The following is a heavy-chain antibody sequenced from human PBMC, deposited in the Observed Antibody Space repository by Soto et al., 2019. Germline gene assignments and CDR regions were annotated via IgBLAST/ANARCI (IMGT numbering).Heavy chain of an antibody. J-gene: IGHJ6*02. CDR3: AKAGVGLDAFGPGVPAAWGGYYYYGMDV. D-gene: IGHD2-2*01. V-gene: IGHV3-30*18. CDR2: ISYDGSNK. Sequence: SGGSLRLSCAASGFTFSSYGMHWVRQAPGKXLEWVAVISYDGSNKYYADSVKGRFTISRDNSKNTLYLQMNSLRAEDTAVYYCAKAGVGLDAFGPGVPAAWGGYYYYGMDVWGQGTTVTVSS. CDR1: GFTFSSYG.